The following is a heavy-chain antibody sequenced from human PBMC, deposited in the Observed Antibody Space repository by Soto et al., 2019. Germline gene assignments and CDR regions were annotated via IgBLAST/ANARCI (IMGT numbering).Heavy chain of an antibody. V-gene: IGHV1-8*01. CDR3: AAQSYYYDSSGYPFDY. Sequence: ASVKVSCKASGYTFTSYDINWVRQATGQGLEWMGWMNPNSGNTGYAQKFQGRVTMTRNTSISTAYMELSSLRSEDTAVYYCAAQSYYYDSSGYPFDYWGQGTLVTVSS. CDR2: MNPNSGNT. CDR1: GYTFTSYD. J-gene: IGHJ4*02. D-gene: IGHD3-22*01.